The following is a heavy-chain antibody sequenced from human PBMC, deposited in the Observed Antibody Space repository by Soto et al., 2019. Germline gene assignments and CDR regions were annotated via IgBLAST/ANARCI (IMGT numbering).Heavy chain of an antibody. CDR1: GYSFTSYW. CDR3: ARGYCFSTSSYTGRYWLDS. V-gene: IGHV5-51*01. D-gene: IGHD2-2*02. CDR2: IYPGNSDT. Sequence: PGESLKISCKGSGYSFTSYWIGWVRQMPGKGLEWMGIIYPGNSDTRYSPSFQGQVTISADKSISTAYLQWSSLKASDTAMYYCARGYCFSTSSYTGRYWLDSRGQGTLVTGSS. J-gene: IGHJ5*01.